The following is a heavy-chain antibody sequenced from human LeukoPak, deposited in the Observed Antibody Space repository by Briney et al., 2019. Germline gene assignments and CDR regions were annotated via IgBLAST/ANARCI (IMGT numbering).Heavy chain of an antibody. CDR1: GGSFSGYY. V-gene: IGHV4-34*01. CDR3: ARVGPTVATIDDAFDI. D-gene: IGHD5-12*01. J-gene: IGHJ3*02. Sequence: SETLSLTCAVYGGSFSGYYWSWIRQPPGKGLEWIGEINHSGSTNYNPSLKSRVTISVDTSKNQFSLRLSSVTAADTAVYYCARVGPTVATIDDAFDIWGQGTMVTVSS. CDR2: INHSGST.